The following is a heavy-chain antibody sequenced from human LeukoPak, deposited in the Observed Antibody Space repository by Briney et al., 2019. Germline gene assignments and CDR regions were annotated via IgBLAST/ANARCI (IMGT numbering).Heavy chain of an antibody. Sequence: GSSLRLSCAASGFTFSSYAMSWVRQAPGRGLECVSVISGSGGSTYYADSVNGRFTISSDNSKNTLYLQMNSPRAEDTAVYYCATLIMVEEANWFDPWGQGTLVTVSS. CDR2: ISGSGGST. D-gene: IGHD3-10*01. V-gene: IGHV3-23*01. CDR3: ATLIMVEEANWFDP. CDR1: GFTFSSYA. J-gene: IGHJ5*02.